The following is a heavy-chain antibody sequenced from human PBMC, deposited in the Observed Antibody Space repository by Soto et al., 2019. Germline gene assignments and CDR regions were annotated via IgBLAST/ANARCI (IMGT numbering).Heavy chain of an antibody. CDR2: IYPGDSDT. CDR1: GYSFTSYW. CDR3: ARPYTIFGVVIHMDV. D-gene: IGHD3-3*01. Sequence: PGESLKISCKGSGYSFTSYWIGWVRQMPGKGLEWMGIIYPGDSDTRYSPSFQGQVTISADKSISTAYLQWSSLRAEDTAVYYCARPYTIFGVVIHMDVWGKGTTVTVSS. J-gene: IGHJ6*03. V-gene: IGHV5-51*01.